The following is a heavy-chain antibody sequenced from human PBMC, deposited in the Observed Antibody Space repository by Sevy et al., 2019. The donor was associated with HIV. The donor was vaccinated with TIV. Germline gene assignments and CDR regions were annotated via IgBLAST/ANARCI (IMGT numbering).Heavy chain of an antibody. CDR3: ASSTLYGFYYFDY. V-gene: IGHV4-39*01. CDR1: GGSISSSSYY. J-gene: IGHJ4*02. D-gene: IGHD3-10*01. CDR2: ICYSGSN. Sequence: SETLSLTCTVSGGSISSSSYYWGWIRQPPGKGLEWIGSICYSGSNYYNPSLKSRVTISVDTSKNQFSLKLSSVTAADTAVYYCASSTLYGFYYFDYWGQGTLVTVSS.